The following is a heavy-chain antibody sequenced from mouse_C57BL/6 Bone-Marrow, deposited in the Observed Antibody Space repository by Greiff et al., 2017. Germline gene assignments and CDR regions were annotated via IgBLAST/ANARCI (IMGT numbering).Heavy chain of an antibody. V-gene: IGHV1-59*01. Sequence: QVHVKQPGAELVRPGTSVKLSCKASGYTFTSYWMHWVKQRPGQGLEWIGVIDPSDSYTNYNQKFKGKATLTVDTSSSTAYMQLSSLTSEDSAVYYCARVGLRRAWFAYWGQGTLVTVSA. D-gene: IGHD2-4*01. CDR3: ARVGLRRAWFAY. J-gene: IGHJ3*01. CDR2: IDPSDSYT. CDR1: GYTFTSYW.